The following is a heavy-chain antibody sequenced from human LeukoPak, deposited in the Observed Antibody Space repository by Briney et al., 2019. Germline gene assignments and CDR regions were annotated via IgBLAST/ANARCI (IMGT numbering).Heavy chain of an antibody. V-gene: IGHV4-4*07. J-gene: IGHJ4*02. CDR3: ATTSGSSQTGEFDY. D-gene: IGHD1-26*01. CDR2: IDTSGNT. Sequence: TSETLSLTCTVSGGSIRTYYWSWIRQPAGKGLEWIGRIDTSGNTNYDPSLKGRITMSVDTSKNQFSLKLSSVTAADTAVYYCATTSGSSQTGEFDYWGQGTLVTVSS. CDR1: GGSIRTYY.